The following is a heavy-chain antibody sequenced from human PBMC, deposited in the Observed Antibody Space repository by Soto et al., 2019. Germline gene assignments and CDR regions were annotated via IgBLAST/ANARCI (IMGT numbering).Heavy chain of an antibody. V-gene: IGHV3-23*01. D-gene: IGHD4-17*01. Sequence: EVQLLQSGGGLVQPGGSLRLSCAPSGFSFSTYALGWVRKAPGKGLGWVSAISGGGDRTFYADSVKGRFTVSRDNSKNTLYLQMSSLTAEDTAVYYCAKVGPTVATPRFCDYWGQGNLVTVSS. CDR2: ISGGGDRT. CDR1: GFSFSTYA. J-gene: IGHJ4*02. CDR3: AKVGPTVATPRFCDY.